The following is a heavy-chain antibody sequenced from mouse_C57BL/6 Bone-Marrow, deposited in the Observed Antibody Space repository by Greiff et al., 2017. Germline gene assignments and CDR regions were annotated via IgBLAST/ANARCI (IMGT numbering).Heavy chain of an antibody. V-gene: IGHV14-4*01. J-gene: IGHJ2*01. CDR1: GFTIKDDY. CDR2: IDPEIGDT. CDR3: SSFDGNYFDF. D-gene: IGHD2-3*01. Sequence: VQLQQSGAELVRPGASVKLSCTASGFTIKDDYIHWVQQTPEQGLEWIGWIDPEIGDTEYASKFQGQATITSDTTSNTAYLQLSSLTSEDTAVYYCSSFDGNYFDFWGQGTPLTVAS.